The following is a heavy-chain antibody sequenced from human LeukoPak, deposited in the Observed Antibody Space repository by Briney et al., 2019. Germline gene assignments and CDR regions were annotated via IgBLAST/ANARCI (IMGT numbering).Heavy chain of an antibody. J-gene: IGHJ4*02. D-gene: IGHD3-9*01. CDR2: ISGSGGST. CDR1: GFTFSSYS. Sequence: GGSLRLSCAASGFTFSSYSMNWVRQAPGKGLEWVSAISGSGGSTYYADSVKGRFTISRDNSKNTLYLQMNSLRAEDTAVYYCAKDLPDYDILTGYYIRDYWGQGTLVTVSS. V-gene: IGHV3-23*01. CDR3: AKDLPDYDILTGYYIRDY.